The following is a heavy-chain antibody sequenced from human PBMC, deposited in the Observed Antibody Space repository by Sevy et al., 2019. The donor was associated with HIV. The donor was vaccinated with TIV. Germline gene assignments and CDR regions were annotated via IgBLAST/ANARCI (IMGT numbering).Heavy chain of an antibody. CDR1: GLTFSSYS. CDR3: ARDFGRYQLLLMGYYYYGMDV. V-gene: IGHV3-21*01. Sequence: GGSLRLSCAASGLTFSSYSMNWVRQAPGKGLEWVSSISSSSSYIYYADSVKGRFTISRDNAKNSLYLQMNSLRAEDTAVYYCARDFGRYQLLLMGYYYYGMDVWGQGTTVTVSS. D-gene: IGHD2-2*01. J-gene: IGHJ6*02. CDR2: ISSSSSYI.